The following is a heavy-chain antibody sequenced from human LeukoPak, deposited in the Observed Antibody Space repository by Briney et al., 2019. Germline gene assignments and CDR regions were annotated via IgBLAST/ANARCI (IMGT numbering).Heavy chain of an antibody. V-gene: IGHV3-7*01. J-gene: IGHJ6*02. CDR2: IKQDGSEK. CDR1: GFTFSSYW. Sequence: PGGSLRLSCAASGFTFSSYWMSWVRQAPGKGLEWVANIKQDGSEKYYVDSVKGRFSISRDNSENTLYLQMNSLRAEDTAVYYRARDPSYCSSTNCYVGSPLYYYYPMDVWGQGTTVTVSS. D-gene: IGHD2-2*01. CDR3: ARDPSYCSSTNCYVGSPLYYYYPMDV.